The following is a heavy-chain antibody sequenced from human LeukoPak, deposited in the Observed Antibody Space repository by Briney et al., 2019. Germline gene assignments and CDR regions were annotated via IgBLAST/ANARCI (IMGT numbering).Heavy chain of an antibody. CDR1: GNTFTSYG. D-gene: IGHD3-22*01. CDR2: ISAYNGNT. CDR3: VRDQGVVRFDP. Sequence: ASVKVSCKASGNTFTSYGISWVRQAPGQGLEWMGWISAYNGNTNYAQNFQGRVTLTTDTSTSTAYMELRSLRSDDTAVYYCVRDQGVVRFDPWGQGTLVTVSS. V-gene: IGHV1-18*01. J-gene: IGHJ5*02.